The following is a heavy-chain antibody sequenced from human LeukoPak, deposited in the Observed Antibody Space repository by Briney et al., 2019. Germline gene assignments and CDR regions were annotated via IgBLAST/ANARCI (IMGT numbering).Heavy chain of an antibody. J-gene: IGHJ5*02. CDR1: GYTFTSYA. V-gene: IGHV1-69*06. D-gene: IGHD2/OR15-2a*01. Sequence: GASVKVSCKASGYTFTSYAISWVRQAPGQGLEWMGGIIPIFGTANYAQKFQGRVTITADKSTSTAYMELSSLRSEDTAVYYCAREVDRLLQGYNWFDPWGQGTLVTVSS. CDR3: AREVDRLLQGYNWFDP. CDR2: IIPIFGTA.